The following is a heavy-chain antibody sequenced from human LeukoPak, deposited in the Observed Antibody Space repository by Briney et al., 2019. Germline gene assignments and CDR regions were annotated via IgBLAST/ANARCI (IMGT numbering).Heavy chain of an antibody. CDR3: ARRSTHCSGGSCYSDY. V-gene: IGHV5-51*01. CDR2: IYPGDSDT. J-gene: IGHJ4*02. CDR1: GYSFTSYW. Sequence: GESLKISCKGSGYSFTSYWIGWVRQMPGKGLGWMGIIYPGDSDTRYSPSFQGQVTISADKSISTAYLQWSSLKASDTAMYYCARRSTHCSGGSCYSDYWGQGTLVTVSS. D-gene: IGHD2-15*01.